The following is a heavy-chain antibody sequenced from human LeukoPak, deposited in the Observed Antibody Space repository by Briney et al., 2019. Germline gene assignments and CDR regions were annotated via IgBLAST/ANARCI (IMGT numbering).Heavy chain of an antibody. CDR3: ARRGSSSWRFDS. D-gene: IGHD6-13*01. J-gene: IGHJ4*02. CDR2: IYYSGRT. Sequence: PSETLSLTCTVSGGSISSYHWSWIRQPPGKGLEWIGYIYYSGRTNYNPSLKSRVTISVDTSKNQFSLKLSSVTAADTAVYYCARRGSSSWRFDSWGQGTLVTVSS. V-gene: IGHV4-59*08. CDR1: GGSISSYH.